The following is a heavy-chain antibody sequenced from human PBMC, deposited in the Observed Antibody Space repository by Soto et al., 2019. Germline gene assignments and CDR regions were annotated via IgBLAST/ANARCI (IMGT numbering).Heavy chain of an antibody. CDR2: INPNSGGT. Sequence: ASVKVSCKASGYTFTGYYMFWVRQAPGQGLEWMGWINPNSGGTNYVQKFQDRVTMTRDTSISTAYMELNRLRSDDTAMYYCAREVIMFRGEEEGMDVWAKGPRSPSP. CDR3: AREVIMFRGEEEGMDV. D-gene: IGHD3-16*01. J-gene: IGHJ6*02. V-gene: IGHV1-2*02. CDR1: GYTFTGYY.